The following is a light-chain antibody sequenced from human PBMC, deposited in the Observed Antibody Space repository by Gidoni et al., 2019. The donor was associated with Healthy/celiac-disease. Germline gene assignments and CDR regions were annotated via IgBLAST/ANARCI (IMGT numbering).Light chain of an antibody. V-gene: IGKV1-13*02. CDR3: QQFNSYPRT. CDR1: HGISSA. J-gene: IGKJ1*01. Sequence: AIQLTQSPSSLSASVGDRVTITCRASHGISSALAWYQQKPGKAPKLLIYDASSLESGVPSRFSGSGSGTYFTLTISSLQPEDFATYYCQQFNSYPRTFGQGTKVEIK. CDR2: DAS.